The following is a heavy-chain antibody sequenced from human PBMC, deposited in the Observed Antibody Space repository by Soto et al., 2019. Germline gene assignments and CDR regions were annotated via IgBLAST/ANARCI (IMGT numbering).Heavy chain of an antibody. CDR3: ASLQTYYYGSGTHDY. CDR1: GFTFSSYS. V-gene: IGHV3-21*01. J-gene: IGHJ4*02. CDR2: ISSSSSYI. D-gene: IGHD3-10*01. Sequence: EVQLVESGGGLVKPGGSLRLSCAASGFTFSSYSMNWVRQAPGKGLEWVSSISSSSSYIYYADSVKGRFTISRDNAKNSLYLQMNRLRAEDTAVYYFASLQTYYYGSGTHDYWGQGTLVTVSS.